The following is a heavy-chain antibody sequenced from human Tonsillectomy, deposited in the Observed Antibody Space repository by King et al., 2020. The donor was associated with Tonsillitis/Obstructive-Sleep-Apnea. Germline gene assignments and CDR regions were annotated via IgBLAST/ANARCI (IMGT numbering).Heavy chain of an antibody. CDR1: GFTFSSYW. V-gene: IGHV3-74*01. CDR3: ARGPLGYWSGDTCYFPYFFDN. Sequence: VQLVESGGGLVQPGGSLRLSCAASGFTFSSYWMHWVRHAPGKGLVWVSRINSDGSSTSYADSVKGRFTISRDNAKNTLYLQMNSLRAEDTAVYYCARGPLGYWSGDTCYFPYFFDNWGQGTLVTVSS. D-gene: IGHD2-15*01. CDR2: INSDGSST. J-gene: IGHJ4*02.